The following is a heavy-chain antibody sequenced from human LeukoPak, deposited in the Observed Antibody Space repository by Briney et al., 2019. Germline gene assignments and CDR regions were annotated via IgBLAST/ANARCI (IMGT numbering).Heavy chain of an antibody. CDR2: IYHSGST. V-gene: IGHV4-4*02. D-gene: IGHD6-25*01. CDR3: ARTDRGPDAFDI. Sequence: SETLSLTCAVSGGSISSSNWWSWIRQPPGKGLEWIGEIYHSGSTNYNPSLKSRVTISVDKSKNQFSLKLSSVTAADTAVYYCARTDRGPDAFDIWGQGTMVTVSS. CDR1: GGSISSSNW. J-gene: IGHJ3*02.